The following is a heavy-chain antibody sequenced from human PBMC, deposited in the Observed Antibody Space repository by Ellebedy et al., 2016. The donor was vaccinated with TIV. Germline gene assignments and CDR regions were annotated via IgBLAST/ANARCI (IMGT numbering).Heavy chain of an antibody. CDR3: ARSLTYYHDKTQAYFDY. J-gene: IGHJ4*01. D-gene: IGHD3-22*01. Sequence: PGGSLRLSCTASGLTFSSYWMSWVRQAPGKGLEWVANINHAESEKFYVDSMKVRFSISSDNAKISLFLQMNSLRAEDTAVYYCARSLTYYHDKTQAYFDYWGQGTLVTVSS. CDR1: GLTFSSYW. V-gene: IGHV3-7*03. CDR2: INHAESEK.